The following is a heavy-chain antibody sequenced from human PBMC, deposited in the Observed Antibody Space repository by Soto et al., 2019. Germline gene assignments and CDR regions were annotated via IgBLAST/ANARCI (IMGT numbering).Heavy chain of an antibody. CDR2: INHSGRT. J-gene: IGHJ6*02. V-gene: IGHV4-34*01. D-gene: IGHD3-3*01. Sequence: SETLSLTCAVYGGSFSGYYWSWIRQPPGKGLEWIGEINHSGRTNYNPSLKSRVTISVDTSKNQFSLKLSSVTAADTAVYYCARGQGTIFGVVRYYYYGMDVWGQGTTVTVSS. CDR1: GGSFSGYY. CDR3: ARGQGTIFGVVRYYYYGMDV.